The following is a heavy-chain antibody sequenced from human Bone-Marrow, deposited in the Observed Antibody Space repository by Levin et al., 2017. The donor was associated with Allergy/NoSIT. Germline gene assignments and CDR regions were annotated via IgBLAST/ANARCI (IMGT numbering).Heavy chain of an antibody. CDR2: ISNNGDAT. V-gene: IGHV3-23*01. D-gene: IGHD5-12*01. Sequence: GGSLRLSCAASGFTFSTYAMSWVRQAPGKGLEWVSAISNNGDATYYPDSVKGRFTISRDNSKNTLYLQMNSLRADDTAVYYCARESEATSYADRWGQGTLVTVSS. J-gene: IGHJ5*02. CDR3: ARESEATSYADR. CDR1: GFTFSTYA.